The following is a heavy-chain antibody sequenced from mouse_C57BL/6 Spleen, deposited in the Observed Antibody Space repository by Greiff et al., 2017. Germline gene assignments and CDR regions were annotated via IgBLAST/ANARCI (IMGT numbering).Heavy chain of an antibody. Sequence: QVQLQQPGAELVKPGASVKLSCKASGYTFTSYWMQWVKQRPGQGLEWIGEIDPSDSYTNYNQKFKGKATLTVDTSSSTAYMQLSSLTSEDSAVYYCARPLLYYGNSYFDYWGQGTTLTVSS. CDR3: ARPLLYYGNSYFDY. CDR2: IDPSDSYT. CDR1: GYTFTSYW. V-gene: IGHV1-50*01. D-gene: IGHD2-1*01. J-gene: IGHJ2*01.